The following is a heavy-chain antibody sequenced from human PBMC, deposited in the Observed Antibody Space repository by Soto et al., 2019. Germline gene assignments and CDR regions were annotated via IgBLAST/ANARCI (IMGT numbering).Heavy chain of an antibody. V-gene: IGHV4-30-4*01. CDR1: GGSISSGDYY. D-gene: IGHD3-22*01. Sequence: SETLSLTCTVSGGSISSGDYYWSWIRQPPGKGLEWIGYIYYSGSTYYNPSLKSRVTISVDTSKNQFSLKLSSVTAADTAVYYCARRQGRDYYDSSGYYFGPVALDYWGQGTLVTVSS. J-gene: IGHJ4*02. CDR2: IYYSGST. CDR3: ARRQGRDYYDSSGYYFGPVALDY.